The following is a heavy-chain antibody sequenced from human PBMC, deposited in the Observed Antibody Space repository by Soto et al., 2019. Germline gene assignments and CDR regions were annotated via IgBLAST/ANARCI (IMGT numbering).Heavy chain of an antibody. Sequence: GASVKVSCKASGGTFSSYAISWVRQAPGQGLEWMGGIIPIFGTANYAQKFQGRVTITADESTSTAYMELSSLRSEDTAVYYCARCPASSSLGASPVHSSHYYYYGMDVWGQGTTVTVSS. V-gene: IGHV1-69*13. CDR3: ARCPASSSLGASPVHSSHYYYYGMDV. CDR2: IIPIFGTA. CDR1: GGTFSSYA. D-gene: IGHD6-13*01. J-gene: IGHJ6*02.